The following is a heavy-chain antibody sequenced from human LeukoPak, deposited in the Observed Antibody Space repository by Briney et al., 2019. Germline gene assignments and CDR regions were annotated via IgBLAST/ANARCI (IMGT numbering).Heavy chain of an antibody. V-gene: IGHV3-9*01. J-gene: IGHJ4*02. Sequence: GGSLRLSCAASGFTFDDYAMHWVRQAPGKGPEWVSGISWNSSSIGYADSVKGRFTISRDNAKNSLYLQMNSLRAEDTALYYCAKDIRPGVRGVLLYYFDYWGQGTLVTVSS. CDR1: GFTFDDYA. CDR3: AKDIRPGVRGVLLYYFDY. CDR2: ISWNSSSI. D-gene: IGHD3-10*01.